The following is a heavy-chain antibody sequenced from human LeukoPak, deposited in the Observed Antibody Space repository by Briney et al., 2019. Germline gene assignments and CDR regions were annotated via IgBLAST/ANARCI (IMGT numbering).Heavy chain of an antibody. V-gene: IGHV3-7*01. D-gene: IGHD1-26*01. CDR1: GFTFSNYW. CDR3: ARDEEGSYSFDY. J-gene: IGHJ4*02. Sequence: GGSLRLSCAASGFTFSNYWMSWVRQAPGKGLEWVANIKQDGSEKFYVDSVKGRFTISRDNAKNSLYLQMDSLRAEDTAVYYCARDEEGSYSFDYWGQGTLVTVSS. CDR2: IKQDGSEK.